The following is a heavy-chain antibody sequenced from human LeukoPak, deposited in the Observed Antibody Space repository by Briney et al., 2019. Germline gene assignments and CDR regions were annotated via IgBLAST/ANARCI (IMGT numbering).Heavy chain of an antibody. V-gene: IGHV4-59*13. J-gene: IGHJ4*02. Sequence: SEALSLTCTVSGDSISSYYWSWSGQPPGKGREWIGYIYHSGSTNYNPSLKSRVTISADTSKDQFSLKLASVTAADTAVYYCATGYSSTWYYFDYWGQGTLVTVSS. CDR1: GDSISSYY. CDR3: ATGYSSTWYYFDY. CDR2: IYHSGST. D-gene: IGHD6-13*01.